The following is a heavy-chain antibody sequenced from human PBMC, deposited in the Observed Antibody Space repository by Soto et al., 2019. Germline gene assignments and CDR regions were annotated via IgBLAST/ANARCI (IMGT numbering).Heavy chain of an antibody. CDR3: AKNPGYYYDSTGYHFDY. CDR1: GFTFSDYT. D-gene: IGHD3-22*01. Sequence: GGSLRLSCAASGFTFSDYTMNWVRQAPGKGLEWVSAISYGGGTTYYADSVKGRFTISRDNSKNTLYLQMNSLRAEDTAVYYCAKNPGYYYDSTGYHFDYWGQGTLVTAPQ. CDR2: ISYGGGTT. V-gene: IGHV3-23*01. J-gene: IGHJ4*02.